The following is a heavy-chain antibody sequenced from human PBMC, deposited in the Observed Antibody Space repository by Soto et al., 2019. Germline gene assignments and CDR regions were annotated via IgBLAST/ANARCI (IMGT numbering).Heavy chain of an antibody. CDR3: ASAPDYYDSSAYYFGDY. CDR1: GGTFSSYA. V-gene: IGHV1-69*01. CDR2: IIPIFGTA. J-gene: IGHJ4*02. D-gene: IGHD3-22*01. Sequence: QVQLVQSGAEVKKPGSSVKVSCKASGGTFSSYAISWVRQAPGQGLESMGGIIPIFGTANYAQKFQGRVTITADESTSTAYMELSSLRSEDTAVYYCASAPDYYDSSAYYFGDYWGQGTLVTVSS.